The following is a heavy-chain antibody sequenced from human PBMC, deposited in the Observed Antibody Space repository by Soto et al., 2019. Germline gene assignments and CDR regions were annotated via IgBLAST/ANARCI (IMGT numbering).Heavy chain of an antibody. CDR1: GFTFSGSA. CDR3: TTYSSVSSVGFDY. V-gene: IGHV3-73*02. J-gene: IGHJ4*02. Sequence: EVQLVESGGGLVQPGGSLKLSCAASGFTFSGSAMHWVRQASGKGLEWVGRIRSKANNYATQYVASVKGRFTISRDDSKNAAYLQMNSLKTEDTAVYYCTTYSSVSSVGFDYWGQGTLVTVS. D-gene: IGHD6-25*01. CDR2: IRSKANNYAT.